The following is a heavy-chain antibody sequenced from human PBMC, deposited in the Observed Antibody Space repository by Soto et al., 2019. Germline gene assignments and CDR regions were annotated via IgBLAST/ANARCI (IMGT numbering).Heavy chain of an antibody. D-gene: IGHD6-13*01. V-gene: IGHV4-31*03. CDR2: IYYSGST. Sequence: QVQLQESGPGLVKPSQTLSLTCTVSGGSISSGGYYWSWIRQHPGKGLEWIGYIYYSGSTYYNPSLNSRLTXSXDXXKNQFSLKLSSVTAADTAVYYCARGGIAAAAPPDYWGQGTLVTVSS. CDR1: GGSISSGGYY. CDR3: ARGGIAAAAPPDY. J-gene: IGHJ4*02.